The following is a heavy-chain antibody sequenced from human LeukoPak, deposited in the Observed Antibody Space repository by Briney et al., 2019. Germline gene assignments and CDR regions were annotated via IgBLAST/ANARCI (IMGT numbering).Heavy chain of an antibody. CDR1: GGSFSGYY. J-gene: IGHJ3*02. Sequence: SETLSLTCAVYGGSFSGYYWSWIRQPPGKGLEWIGEINHSGSTNYNPSLKSRVTISVDTSKNQFSLKLSSVTAADTAVYYCARQVATKGEWAFDIWGQGTLVTVSS. CDR2: INHSGST. V-gene: IGHV4-34*01. CDR3: ARQVATKGEWAFDI. D-gene: IGHD5-12*01.